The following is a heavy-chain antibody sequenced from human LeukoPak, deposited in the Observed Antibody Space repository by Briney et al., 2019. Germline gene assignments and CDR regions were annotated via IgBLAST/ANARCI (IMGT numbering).Heavy chain of an antibody. CDR1: GGSISTNIYF. CDR3: ATQGDFDY. J-gene: IGHJ4*02. D-gene: IGHD3-10*01. Sequence: PSETLSLTCTVSGGSISTNIYFWGWIRQPPGKGLEWIGYIYYSGDTNYNPSLRSRVTMSLDTSKNQISLRLSSVTAADTAVYYCATQGDFDYWGQGTLVTVSS. CDR2: IYYSGDT. V-gene: IGHV4-61*05.